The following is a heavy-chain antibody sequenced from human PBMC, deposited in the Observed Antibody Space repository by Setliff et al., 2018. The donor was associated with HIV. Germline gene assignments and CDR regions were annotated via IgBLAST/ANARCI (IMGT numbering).Heavy chain of an antibody. CDR1: GFTFSNYW. V-gene: IGHV3-48*01. D-gene: IGHD6-6*01. CDR3: ARFPLKHSSPYSWFDP. J-gene: IGHJ5*02. Sequence: HPGGSLRLSCAASGFTFSNYWMNWVRQAPGKGLEWVSYISSSSSTIYYADSVKGRFTISRDNAKNSLYLQMNSLRAEDTAVYYCARFPLKHSSPYSWFDPWGQGTLVTVSS. CDR2: ISSSSSTI.